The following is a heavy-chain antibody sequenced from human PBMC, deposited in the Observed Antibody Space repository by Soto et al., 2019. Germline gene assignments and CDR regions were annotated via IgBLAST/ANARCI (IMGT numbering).Heavy chain of an antibody. CDR1: GGSISSSNYY. Sequence: SETLSLTCTVSGGSISSSNYYWGCIRQPPGKGLEWIGSIYYSGSTYYNPSLKSRVTISVDTSKNQFSLKLSSVTAADTAVYYCARHVGGYYYYTDVWGKGTTVTVSS. J-gene: IGHJ6*03. D-gene: IGHD2-15*01. CDR2: IYYSGST. V-gene: IGHV4-39*01. CDR3: ARHVGGYYYYTDV.